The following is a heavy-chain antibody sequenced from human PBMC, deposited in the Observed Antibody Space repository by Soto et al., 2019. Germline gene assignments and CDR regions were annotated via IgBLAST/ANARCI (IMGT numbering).Heavy chain of an antibody. J-gene: IGHJ3*01. V-gene: IGHV3-74*01. Sequence: EVQLVESEGGLVQRGGSLRLSCAASGFTFNYYWMHWVRQAPGQGLVWVSHIHSDGSSTTYADSVKGRFTISRDNAKNTLYLQMNGLRAEDTAVYYCARGDKGGFDLWGQGKTVTVSS. CDR2: IHSDGSST. CDR3: ARGDKGGFDL. CDR1: GFTFNYYW. D-gene: IGHD2-21*02.